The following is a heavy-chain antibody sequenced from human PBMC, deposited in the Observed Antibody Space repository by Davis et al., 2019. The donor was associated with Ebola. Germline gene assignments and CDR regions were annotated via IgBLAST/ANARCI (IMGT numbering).Heavy chain of an antibody. V-gene: IGHV5-10-1*01. Sequence: KVSCKGSGYSFTSYWISWVRQMPGKGLEWMGRIDPSDSYTNYSPSFQGHVTISADKSISTAYLQWSSLKASDTAMYYCASTTAIFGVATYYYYYMDVWGKGTTVTVSS. CDR3: ASTTAIFGVATYYYYYMDV. D-gene: IGHD3-3*01. J-gene: IGHJ6*03. CDR1: GYSFTSYW. CDR2: IDPSDSYT.